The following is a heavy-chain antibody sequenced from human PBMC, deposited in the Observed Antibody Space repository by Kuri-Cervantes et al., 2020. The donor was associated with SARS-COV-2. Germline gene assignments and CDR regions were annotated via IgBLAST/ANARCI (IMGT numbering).Heavy chain of an antibody. V-gene: IGHV1-2*02. CDR2: INPNSGGT. D-gene: IGHD6-19*01. Sequence: ASVKVSCKASGYTFTGYYMHWVRQAPGQGLEWMGWINPNSGGTNYAQKFQGRVTMTRDTSISTAYMELSRLRSDDTAVYYCARVPVGGYLKSYFDYWGQGTLGTVSS. CDR3: ARVPVGGYLKSYFDY. CDR1: GYTFTGYY. J-gene: IGHJ4*02.